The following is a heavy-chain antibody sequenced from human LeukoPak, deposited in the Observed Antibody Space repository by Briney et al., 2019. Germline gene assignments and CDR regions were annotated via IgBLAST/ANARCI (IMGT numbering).Heavy chain of an antibody. CDR3: ARGHDDSSGYYDALDI. D-gene: IGHD3-22*01. CDR2: INHSGRT. J-gene: IGHJ3*02. CDR1: GGSISSYY. V-gene: IGHV4-34*01. Sequence: SETLSLTCTVSGGSISSYYWSWIRQPPGKGLEWIGEINHSGRTNYNPSLKSRVTISVDTSKNQFSLKLSSVTAADTAVYYCARGHDDSSGYYDALDIWGQGTKVTVSS.